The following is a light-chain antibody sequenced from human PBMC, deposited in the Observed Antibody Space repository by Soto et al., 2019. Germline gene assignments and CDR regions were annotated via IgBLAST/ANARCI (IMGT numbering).Light chain of an antibody. CDR3: QQRSNWPVT. CDR1: QSVSSY. Sequence: EIVLTQSPGTLSLSLGERATLSCRASQSVSSYLAWYQQKPGQAPRLLIYDASTRATGISARFSGIGSETDFTLTISSLDPEDYAVYYRQQRSNWPVTFDQGTKMEVK. J-gene: IGKJ1*01. CDR2: DAS. V-gene: IGKV3-11*01.